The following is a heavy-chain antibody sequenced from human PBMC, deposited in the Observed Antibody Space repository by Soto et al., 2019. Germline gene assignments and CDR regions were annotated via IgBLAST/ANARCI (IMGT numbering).Heavy chain of an antibody. Sequence: QVQLQESGRGLVKPSGTLSLTCAVSGDSLSSANWWNWVRHPPGKGLEWIGEIYHCGSTNYNPSLKSRVTISLDKSKNRFSLKLSSVTAADTAVFYCARDDTAAAGLDYWGQGILVTVSS. CDR1: GDSLSSANW. D-gene: IGHD6-13*01. CDR2: IYHCGST. V-gene: IGHV4-4*02. CDR3: ARDDTAAAGLDY. J-gene: IGHJ4*02.